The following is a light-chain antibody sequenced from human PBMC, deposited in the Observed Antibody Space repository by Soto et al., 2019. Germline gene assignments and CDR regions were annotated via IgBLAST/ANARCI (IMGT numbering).Light chain of an antibody. CDR3: QQYNNWPQT. CDR1: QGIGST. J-gene: IGKJ1*01. V-gene: IGKV3-15*01. CDR2: GAS. Sequence: EIVLTQSPAALSVSPGERVTLSCRASQGIGSTLAWYQQKPGRAPRLLIYGASTRATGIPARFSGSGSGTEFTLTISSLQSEDFAVYYCQQYNNWPQTFGQGTKVDIK.